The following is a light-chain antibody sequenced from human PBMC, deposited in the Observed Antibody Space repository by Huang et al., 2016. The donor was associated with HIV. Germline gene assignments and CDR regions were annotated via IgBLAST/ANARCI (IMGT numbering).Light chain of an antibody. Sequence: IVMTQSPATLSVSPGERVTLSCRANRSVSTNLAWYQQRPGHAPRLLLYGSSTRDPGIPARFSGSGSGTDFSLTISSLQSEDFALYYCHQYNNWLLSFGGGTRVDI. CDR2: GSS. V-gene: IGKV3-15*01. CDR3: HQYNNWLLS. CDR1: RSVSTN. J-gene: IGKJ4*01.